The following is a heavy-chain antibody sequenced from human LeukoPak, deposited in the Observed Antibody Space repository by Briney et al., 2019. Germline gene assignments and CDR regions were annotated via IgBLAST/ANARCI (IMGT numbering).Heavy chain of an antibody. CDR1: GFTFSDYY. Sequence: GGSLRLSCAASGFTFSDYYVSWIRQAPGKGLEWVSYISSSGRTIYYADSVKGRFTISRDNAKNSLYLQMNSLRAEDTAVYYCARDYDNNGFDYWGQGTLVTVSS. D-gene: IGHD3-22*01. V-gene: IGHV3-11*04. J-gene: IGHJ4*02. CDR3: ARDYDNNGFDY. CDR2: ISSSGRTI.